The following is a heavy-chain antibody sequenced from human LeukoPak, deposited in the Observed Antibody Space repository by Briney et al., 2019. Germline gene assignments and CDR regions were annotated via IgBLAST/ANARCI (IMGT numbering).Heavy chain of an antibody. CDR3: TRQYSGSPY. CDR1: GFTLSGSA. J-gene: IGHJ4*02. D-gene: IGHD1-26*01. V-gene: IGHV3-73*01. CDR2: IRSKANSYAT. Sequence: PGGSLRLSCAASGFTLSGSAMHWVRQASGKGLEWVGRIRSKANSYATAYAASVKGRFTISRDDSKNTAYLQMNSLKTEDTAVYYCTRQYSGSPYWGQGTLVTVSS.